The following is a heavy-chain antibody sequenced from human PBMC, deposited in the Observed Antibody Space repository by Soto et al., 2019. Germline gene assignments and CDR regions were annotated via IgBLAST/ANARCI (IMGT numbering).Heavy chain of an antibody. D-gene: IGHD2-2*01. Sequence: EVHLVESGGGLVKPGGSPRLSCAASGFTFSSYSMNWVRQAPGKGLEWVSSISTSSTYIHYADSMKGRFTISRDNAKNSLYLQMHSLRAEDTAVYYCARDIAPPALPASWFDSWGQGTLVTVSS. CDR2: ISTSSTYI. J-gene: IGHJ5*01. CDR1: GFTFSSYS. CDR3: ARDIAPPALPASWFDS. V-gene: IGHV3-21*01.